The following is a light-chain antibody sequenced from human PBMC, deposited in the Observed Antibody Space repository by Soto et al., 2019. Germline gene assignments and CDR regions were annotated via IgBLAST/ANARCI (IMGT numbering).Light chain of an antibody. CDR2: EVS. Sequence: QSALTQPASVSGAPGQSITIFCTRTSSDVGGYNYVSWYQQHPGKAPKLMIYEVSNRPSGVSNRFSGSKSGNTASLTISGLQAEDEADYYCSSYTSSSTRVFGTGTKLTVL. CDR1: SSDVGGYNY. CDR3: SSYTSSSTRV. V-gene: IGLV2-14*01. J-gene: IGLJ1*01.